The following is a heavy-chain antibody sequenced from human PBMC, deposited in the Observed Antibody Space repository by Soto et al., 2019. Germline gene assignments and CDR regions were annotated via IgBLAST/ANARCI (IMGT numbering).Heavy chain of an antibody. CDR2: TYYRSKWFH. CDR1: GDSVSSDITS. Sequence: QGQLQQSGPGLVTPSQTLSLTCAISGDSVSSDITSWNWIRQSPSRGLEWLGRTYYRSKWFHEYAASVKSRITTNPDTSKNQFSLEFNSMTPEDTAVYYCARGNALDVWGQGTVVTVSS. D-gene: IGHD3-10*01. V-gene: IGHV6-1*01. CDR3: ARGNALDV. J-gene: IGHJ3*01.